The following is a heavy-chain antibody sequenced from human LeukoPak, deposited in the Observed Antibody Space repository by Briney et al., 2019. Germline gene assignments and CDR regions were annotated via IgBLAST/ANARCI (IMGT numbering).Heavy chain of an antibody. J-gene: IGHJ3*02. CDR3: AKDRNIVVVTGMYRTEAFDI. CDR1: GFTFSSYA. Sequence: PGGSLRLSCAASGFTFSSYAMSWVRQAPGKGLEWVSVISGSGGSTYHADSVKGRFTISRDNSKNTLYLQMNSLRAEDTAVYYCAKDRNIVVVTGMYRTEAFDIWGQGTMVTVSS. V-gene: IGHV3-23*01. CDR2: ISGSGGST. D-gene: IGHD2-21*02.